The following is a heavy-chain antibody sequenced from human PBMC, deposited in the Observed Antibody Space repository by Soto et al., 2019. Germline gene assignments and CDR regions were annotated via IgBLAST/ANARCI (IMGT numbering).Heavy chain of an antibody. Sequence: SVKVSCKASGGTFSSYAISWVRQAPGQGLEWMGGIIPIFGTANYAQKFQGRVTITADESTSTAYMELSSLRSEDTAVYYCARVLRAAAGSQYYYYYGMDVWGQGTTVTVS. CDR1: GGTFSSYA. D-gene: IGHD6-13*01. V-gene: IGHV1-69*13. J-gene: IGHJ6*02. CDR2: IIPIFGTA. CDR3: ARVLRAAAGSQYYYYYGMDV.